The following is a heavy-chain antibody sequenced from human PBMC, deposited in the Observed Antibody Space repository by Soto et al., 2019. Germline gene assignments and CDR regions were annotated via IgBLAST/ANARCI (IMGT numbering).Heavy chain of an antibody. V-gene: IGHV4-30-2*06. CDR2: ISHLEAH. D-gene: IGHD2-15*01. CDR1: VVAMSYCGYS. Sequence: TLSCACSVSVVAMSYCGYSWNWIRQSPGKGLEWLGYISHLEAHCYNPSFQSPLSLSIDRPRNQFSLRLSSMAPADTAVYYCARGGRYHSFDFWRQGIQVPVSS. J-gene: IGHJ4*02. CDR3: ARGGRYHSFDF.